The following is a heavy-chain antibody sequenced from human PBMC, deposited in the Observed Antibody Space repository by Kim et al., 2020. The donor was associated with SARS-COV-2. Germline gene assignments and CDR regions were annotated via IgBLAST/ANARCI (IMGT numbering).Heavy chain of an antibody. J-gene: IGHJ6*02. V-gene: IGHV3-23*01. CDR1: GFTFSSYA. CDR3: AKDNYDSSGYYYYYYHGMDV. Sequence: GGSLRLSCAASGFTFSSYAMSWVRQAPGKGLGWVSAISGSGGSTYYADSVKGRFTISRDNSKNTLYLQMNSLRAEDTAVYYCAKDNYDSSGYYYYYYHGMDVWGQGTTVTVSS. D-gene: IGHD3-22*01. CDR2: ISGSGGST.